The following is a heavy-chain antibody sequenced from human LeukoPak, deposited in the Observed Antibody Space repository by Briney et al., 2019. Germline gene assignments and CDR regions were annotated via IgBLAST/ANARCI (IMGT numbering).Heavy chain of an antibody. CDR2: IYHSGST. V-gene: IGHV4-4*02. CDR3: ACSIVVVPAALSSDFFGRPRGKSFDY. Sequence: SETLSLTCAVSGGSISSSNWWGWVRQPPGRGLEWIGEIYHSGSTDNNPSLKSRVTISVDKSNNQFSLRLCSVTAADTAVYYCACSIVVVPAALSSDFFGRPRGKSFDYWGQGTLVTVSS. CDR1: GGSISSSNW. J-gene: IGHJ4*02. D-gene: IGHD2-2*01.